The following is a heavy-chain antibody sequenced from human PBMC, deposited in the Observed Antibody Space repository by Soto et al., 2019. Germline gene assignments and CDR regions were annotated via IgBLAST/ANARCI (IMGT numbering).Heavy chain of an antibody. V-gene: IGHV3-21*01. CDR1: GFTFSLYS. D-gene: IGHD3-22*01. CDR3: VRARSTDSRPDY. CDR2: ITSSSSYI. J-gene: IGHJ4*02. Sequence: LRLSCAASGFTFSLYSMIWVRQAPGKGLESVASITSSSSYIYYADSLKGRFTISRDNAKNSLFLQLYSLKAEDTAVYFCVRARSTDSRPDYWGQGTLVTVSS.